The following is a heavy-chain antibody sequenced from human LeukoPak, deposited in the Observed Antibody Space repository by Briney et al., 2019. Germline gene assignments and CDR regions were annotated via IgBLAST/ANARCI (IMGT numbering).Heavy chain of an antibody. CDR3: ATSPYCGGDCYWGPYGMDV. J-gene: IGHJ6*02. D-gene: IGHD2-21*02. Sequence: ASVKVSCKASGYTFTSYYMHWVRQAPGQGREWMGIINPSGGSTSYAQKFQGRVTMARDTSTSTLYMELSSLRSEDTAVYYCATSPYCGGDCYWGPYGMDVWGQGTTVTVSS. CDR1: GYTFTSYY. V-gene: IGHV1-46*01. CDR2: INPSGGST.